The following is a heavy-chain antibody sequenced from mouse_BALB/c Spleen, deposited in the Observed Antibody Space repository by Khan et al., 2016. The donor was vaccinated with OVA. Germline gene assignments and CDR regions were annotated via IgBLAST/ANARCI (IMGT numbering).Heavy chain of an antibody. CDR3: ARSYISN. D-gene: IGHD2-5*01. Sequence: QVQLQQSGAELMKPGASVKISCKATVYTFSNYWIEWVKQRPGHGLEWIGEILPGSGSTKYNEKFKGTATFTADTSSNTAYMQLSSLTSEDSAVLYSARSYISNCAQGTLVTVST. V-gene: IGHV1-9*01. J-gene: IGHJ3*01. CDR1: VYTFSNYW. CDR2: ILPGSGST.